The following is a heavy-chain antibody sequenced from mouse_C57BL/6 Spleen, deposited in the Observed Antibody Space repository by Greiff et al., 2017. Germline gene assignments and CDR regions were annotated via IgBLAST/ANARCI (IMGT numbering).Heavy chain of an antibody. Sequence: VQLQQSGAELVRPGASVTLSCKASGYTFNDYEMHWVKPTPVHGLEWIGAIDPETGGTAYNQKFKGKAILTADKSSSTAYMELRSLISEDSAVDYCTRRPFFAYWGQGTLVTVSA. CDR2: IDPETGGT. J-gene: IGHJ3*01. CDR3: TRRPFFAY. V-gene: IGHV1-15*01. CDR1: GYTFNDYE.